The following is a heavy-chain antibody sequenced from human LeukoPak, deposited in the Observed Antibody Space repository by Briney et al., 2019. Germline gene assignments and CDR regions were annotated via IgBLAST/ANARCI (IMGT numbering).Heavy chain of an antibody. V-gene: IGHV3-30*18. Sequence: GGSLRLSRAASGFTFSNYGMHWVRQAPGKGLEWVALITYDGYYKYYADSVKGRFTISRDNSKNMYLQMNSLRAEDTAVYYCAKDLISMVRGSPMDVWGQGTTVTVSS. CDR3: AKDLISMVRGSPMDV. CDR2: ITYDGYYK. D-gene: IGHD3-10*01. CDR1: GFTFSNYG. J-gene: IGHJ6*02.